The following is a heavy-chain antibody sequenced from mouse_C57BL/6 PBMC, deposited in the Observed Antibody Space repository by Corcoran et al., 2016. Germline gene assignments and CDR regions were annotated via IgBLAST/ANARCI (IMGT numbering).Heavy chain of an antibody. CDR1: GYSITSGYY. D-gene: IGHD2-4*01. V-gene: IGHV3-6*01. CDR2: ISYDGSN. Sequence: DVQLQESGPGLVKPSQSLSLTCSVTGYSITSGYYWNWIRQFPGNKLEWMGYISYDGSNNYNPSLKNRISITRDTSKNQFFLKLNSVTTEDTATYYCATDYDAYVDYWGQGTTLTVSS. CDR3: ATDYDAYVDY. J-gene: IGHJ2*01.